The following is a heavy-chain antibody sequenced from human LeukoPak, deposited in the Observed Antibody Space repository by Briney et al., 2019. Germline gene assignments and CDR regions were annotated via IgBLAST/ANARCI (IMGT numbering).Heavy chain of an antibody. CDR1: GFTFSSYA. Sequence: GGSLRVSCAASGFTFSSYAMSWVRQAPGKGLEGVSAISGSGGSTYYADSGKGRFTISRDNSKNTLYLQMNSLRAEDTAVYYCAKPALTIFGVVIPYFDYWGQGTLVTVSS. CDR3: AKPALTIFGVVIPYFDY. CDR2: ISGSGGST. D-gene: IGHD3-3*01. J-gene: IGHJ4*02. V-gene: IGHV3-23*01.